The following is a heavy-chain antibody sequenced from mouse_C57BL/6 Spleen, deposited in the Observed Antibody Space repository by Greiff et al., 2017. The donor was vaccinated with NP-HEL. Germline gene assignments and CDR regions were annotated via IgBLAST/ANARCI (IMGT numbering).Heavy chain of an antibody. V-gene: IGHV3-6*01. CDR3: ARVPSLLYMDD. D-gene: IGHD2-12*01. Sequence: EVQLQESGPGLVKPSQSLSLTCSVTGYSITSGYYWNWIRQFPGNKLEWMGYISYDGSNNYNPSLKNRISITRDTSKNQFFLKLNSVTTEDTATYYCARVPSLLYMDDWGQGTSVTVSS. J-gene: IGHJ4*01. CDR2: ISYDGSN. CDR1: GYSITSGYY.